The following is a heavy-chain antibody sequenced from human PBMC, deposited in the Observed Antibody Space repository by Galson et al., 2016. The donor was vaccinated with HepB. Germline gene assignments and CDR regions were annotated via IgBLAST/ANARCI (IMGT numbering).Heavy chain of an antibody. CDR1: GGSISSGGYY. J-gene: IGHJ4*02. CDR3: ASGSIAAETDY. D-gene: IGHD6-13*01. Sequence: TLSLPCTVSGGSISSGGYYWSWIRQHPGKGLEWIGYIYYSGSTYYNPSLKSRVTISVDTSKNQFSLKLSSVTAADTAVYYCASGSIAAETDYRGQGTLVTVSS. CDR2: IYYSGST. V-gene: IGHV4-31*03.